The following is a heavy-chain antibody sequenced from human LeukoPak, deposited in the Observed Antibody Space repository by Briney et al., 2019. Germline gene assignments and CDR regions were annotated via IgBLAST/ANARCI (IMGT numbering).Heavy chain of an antibody. J-gene: IGHJ4*02. CDR2: MSHSGYP. Sequence: SETLSLTCAVYGGCFSGYSWTWIREPPGRGLEWIGEMSHSGYPNYNPSLKSRVAISVDTSKNQFSLNLTSVTAADTAVYYCARPRLLYGSGPILVWGQGNLVTVSS. CDR1: GGCFSGYS. D-gene: IGHD3-10*01. V-gene: IGHV4-34*01. CDR3: ARPRLLYGSGPILV.